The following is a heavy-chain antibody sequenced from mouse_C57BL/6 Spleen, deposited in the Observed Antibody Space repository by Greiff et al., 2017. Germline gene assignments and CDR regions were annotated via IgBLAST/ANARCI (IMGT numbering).Heavy chain of an antibody. CDR1: GYSITSGYY. V-gene: IGHV3-6*01. D-gene: IGHD2-13*01. CDR2: ISYDGSN. J-gene: IGHJ4*01. Sequence: ESGPGLVKPSQSLSLTCSVTGYSITSGYYWNWIRQFPGNKLEWMGYISYDGSNNYNPSLKNRISITRDTSKNQFFLKLNSVTTEDTATYYCARDLMTKRYAMDYWGQGTSVTVSS. CDR3: ARDLMTKRYAMDY.